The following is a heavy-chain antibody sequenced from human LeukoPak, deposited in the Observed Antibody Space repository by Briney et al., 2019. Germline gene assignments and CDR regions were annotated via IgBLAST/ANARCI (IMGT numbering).Heavy chain of an antibody. CDR1: GFTFSDYY. D-gene: IGHD1-1*01. V-gene: IGHV3-11*06. J-gene: IGHJ4*02. Sequence: GGSLRLSCAASGFTFSDYYMSWLRQAPGKGLEWVSYISSSSSYTNYADSVKGRFTISRDNAKNSLYLQMNSLRAEDTVVYYCARGLDGSYFDYWGQGTLVTVSS. CDR2: ISSSSSYT. CDR3: ARGLDGSYFDY.